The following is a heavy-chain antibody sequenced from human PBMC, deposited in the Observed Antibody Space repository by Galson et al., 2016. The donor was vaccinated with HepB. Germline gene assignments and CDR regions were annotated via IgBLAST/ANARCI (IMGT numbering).Heavy chain of an antibody. J-gene: IGHJ4*02. V-gene: IGHV4-34*01. CDR3: ARENSSSVLFFDY. Sequence: SETLSLTCAVYGGSFSGSYWSWIRQPPGKGLEWIGEINHSGSTNYNPSLKSRVTISVDTSKNQFSLTLNSVTAADTAWYYCARENSSSVLFFDYWGQGTLVTVSS. CDR2: INHSGST. D-gene: IGHD6-6*01. CDR1: GGSFSGSY.